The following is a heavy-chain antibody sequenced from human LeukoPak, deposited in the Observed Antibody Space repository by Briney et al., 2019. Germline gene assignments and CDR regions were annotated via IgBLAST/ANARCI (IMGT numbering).Heavy chain of an antibody. CDR3: ARQPRYYYYMDV. Sequence: SETLSLTCTVSGYSISSGYYWGWIRQPPGKGLEWIGSIYHSGSTYYNPSLRRRVTISVDTSKNQFSLNVSSVTAADTAVYYCARQPRYYYYMDVWGKGSTVTVSS. J-gene: IGHJ6*03. CDR2: IYHSGST. CDR1: GYSISSGYY. V-gene: IGHV4-38-2*02.